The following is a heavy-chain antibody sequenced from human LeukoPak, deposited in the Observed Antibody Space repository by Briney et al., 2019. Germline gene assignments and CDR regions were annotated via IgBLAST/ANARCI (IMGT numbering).Heavy chain of an antibody. Sequence: GASVKVSCKASGFTFTSSAMQWVRQARGQRLEWIGWIVVGSGNTNYAQKFQERVTITRDMSTSTAYMELSSLRSEDTAVYYCAIAVAGHDAFDIWGQGTMVTVSS. V-gene: IGHV1-58*02. CDR1: GFTFTSSA. CDR3: AIAVAGHDAFDI. CDR2: IVVGSGNT. J-gene: IGHJ3*02. D-gene: IGHD6-19*01.